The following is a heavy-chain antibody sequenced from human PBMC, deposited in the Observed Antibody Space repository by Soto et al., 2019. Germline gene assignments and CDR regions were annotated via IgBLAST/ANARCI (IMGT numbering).Heavy chain of an antibody. V-gene: IGHV3-7*05. J-gene: IGHJ4*02. CDR1: GFTFSSYW. CDR2: IKQAGSEK. CDR3: ARDPSGYYYDSSGYPDY. D-gene: IGHD3-22*01. Sequence: EVQLVESGGGLVQPGGSLRLSCAASGFTFSSYWMSWVRQAPGKGLEWVANIKQAGSEKYYVDSVKGRFTISRDNAKNSLYLQMNSLRAEDTAVYYCARDPSGYYYDSSGYPDYWGQGTLVTVS.